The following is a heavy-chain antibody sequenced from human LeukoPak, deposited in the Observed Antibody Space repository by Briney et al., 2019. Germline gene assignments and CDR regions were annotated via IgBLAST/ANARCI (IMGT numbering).Heavy chain of an antibody. CDR1: GYSFTSYW. V-gene: IGHV5-51*01. CDR3: ARFGRSGSDRGYCSGGSCYSDYYYGMDV. D-gene: IGHD2-15*01. Sequence: PGESLKISCKGSGYSFTSYWIGWVRQMPGKGLEWMGIIYPGDSDTRYSPSFQGQVTISADKSISTAYLQWSSLKASDTAMYYCARFGRSGSDRGYCSGGSCYSDYYYGMDVWGQGTTVTVS. J-gene: IGHJ6*02. CDR2: IYPGDSDT.